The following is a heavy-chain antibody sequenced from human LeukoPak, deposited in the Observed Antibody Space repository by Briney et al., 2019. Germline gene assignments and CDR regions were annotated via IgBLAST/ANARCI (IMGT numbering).Heavy chain of an antibody. CDR2: ISSSSSYI. J-gene: IGHJ4*02. CDR1: GFTFSSYS. D-gene: IGHD2-2*01. V-gene: IGHV3-21*01. CDR3: AREPGSGPALDY. Sequence: GGSLRLSCAASGFTFSSYSMNWVRQAPGKGLEWVSSISSSSSYIYYADSVKGRFTISRDNSKNTLYLQMNSLRAEDTAVYYCAREPGSGPALDYWGQGTLVTVSS.